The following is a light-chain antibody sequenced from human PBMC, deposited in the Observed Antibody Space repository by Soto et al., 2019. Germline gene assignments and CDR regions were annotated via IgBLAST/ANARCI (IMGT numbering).Light chain of an antibody. J-gene: IGKJ5*01. CDR3: QQRSNWPPIT. CDR1: QSVSGN. Sequence: IVVARSPGTRSLSPGAGATVSCRASQSVSGNLAWYQQKPGQAPRLLIYGTSIRATGVPARFSGGGSGTDFTLTISSLEPEDFAVYYCQQRSNWPPITFGQGTRLEIK. V-gene: IGKV3-11*01. CDR2: GTS.